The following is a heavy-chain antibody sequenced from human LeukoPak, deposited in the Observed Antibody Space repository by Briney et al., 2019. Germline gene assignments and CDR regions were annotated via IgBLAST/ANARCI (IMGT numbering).Heavy chain of an antibody. CDR2: IHYSGST. CDR3: ARKVYSSGWVYYYYYYMDV. J-gene: IGHJ6*03. V-gene: IGHV4-34*01. CDR1: GGSFSGYY. Sequence: PSETLSLTCAVYGGSFSGYYWSWIRQPPGKGLEWIGSIHYSGSTYYNPSLKSRVTISVDTSKNQFSLKLSSVTAADTAVYYCARKVYSSGWVYYYYYYMDVWGKGTTVTVSS. D-gene: IGHD6-19*01.